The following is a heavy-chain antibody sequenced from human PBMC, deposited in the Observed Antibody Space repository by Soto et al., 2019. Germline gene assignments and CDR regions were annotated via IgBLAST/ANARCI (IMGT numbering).Heavy chain of an antibody. D-gene: IGHD3-9*01. Sequence: GGSLRLSCAASGFTFSSYSMNWVRQAPGKGLEWVSSISSSSSYIYYADSVKGRFTISRDNAKNSLYLQMNSLRAEDTAVYYCARDIGRSREYGDILTGYYDYWGQGTLVTVSS. CDR2: ISSSSSYI. CDR3: ARDIGRSREYGDILTGYYDY. CDR1: GFTFSSYS. V-gene: IGHV3-21*01. J-gene: IGHJ4*02.